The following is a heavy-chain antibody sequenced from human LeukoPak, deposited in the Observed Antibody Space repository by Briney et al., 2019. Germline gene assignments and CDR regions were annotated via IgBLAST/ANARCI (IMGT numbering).Heavy chain of an antibody. V-gene: IGHV4-34*01. Sequence: PSETLSLTCAVYGGSFSGYYWSWIRQPPGKGLEWIGEINHSGSTNYNPSLKSRVTISVDTSKNQFSLKLSSVAAADTAVYYCARGWYSSSWYEDYWGQGTLVTVSS. CDR2: INHSGST. CDR1: GGSFSGYY. J-gene: IGHJ4*02. CDR3: ARGWYSSSWYEDY. D-gene: IGHD6-13*01.